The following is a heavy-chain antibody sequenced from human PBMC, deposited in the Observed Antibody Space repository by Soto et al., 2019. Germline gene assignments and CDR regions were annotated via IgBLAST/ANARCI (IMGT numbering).Heavy chain of an antibody. D-gene: IGHD2-8*01. CDR1: GYTFTSYD. CDR3: ARWHGYCTNGVCYKYYYYYGMDV. V-gene: IGHV1-8*01. Sequence: GASVKVSCKASGYTFTSYDINWVRQATGQGLEWMGWMNPNSGNTGYAQKFQGRVTMTRNTSISTAYMELSSLRSGDTAVYYCARWHGYCTNGVCYKYYYYYGMDVWGQGTTVTVSS. J-gene: IGHJ6*02. CDR2: MNPNSGNT.